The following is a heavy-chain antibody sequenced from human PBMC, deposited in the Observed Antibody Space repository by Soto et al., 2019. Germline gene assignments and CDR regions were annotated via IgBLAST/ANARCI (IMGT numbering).Heavy chain of an antibody. J-gene: IGHJ6*02. CDR1: GYTFTSYD. D-gene: IGHD3-3*01. CDR3: ARGNRVDFWSGSNYGMDV. Sequence: ASVKVSCKASGYTFTSYDINWVRQATGQGLEWMGWMNPNSGNTGYAQKFQGRVTMTRNTSISTAYMELSSLRSEDTAVYYCARGNRVDFWSGSNYGMDVWGQGTTVTVSS. CDR2: MNPNSGNT. V-gene: IGHV1-8*01.